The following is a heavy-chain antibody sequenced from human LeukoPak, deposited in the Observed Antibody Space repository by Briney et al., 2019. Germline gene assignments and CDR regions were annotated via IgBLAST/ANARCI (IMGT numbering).Heavy chain of an antibody. CDR2: ISYDGSNE. J-gene: IGHJ4*02. CDR3: ARVRDIVPPGGY. D-gene: IGHD2-15*01. Sequence: PGRSLRLSCAASGFTFSSYTMHWVRQAPGKGLEWVALISYDGSNEYYADSVKGRFTISRDNSKNTLYLQMNSLRAEDTAVYYCARVRDIVPPGGYWGQGTLVTV. V-gene: IGHV3-30*04. CDR1: GFTFSSYT.